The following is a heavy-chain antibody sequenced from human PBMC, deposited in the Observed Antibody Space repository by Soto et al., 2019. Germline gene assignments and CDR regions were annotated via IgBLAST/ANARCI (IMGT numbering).Heavy chain of an antibody. CDR2: IGTAGDP. CDR3: ARDTNSIAGTAGGAFDI. J-gene: IGHJ3*02. V-gene: IGHV3-13*05. Sequence: PXVSLRLSCAASGFTFSSYDMHWVRQATGKGLEWVSAIGTAGDPYYPGSVKGRFTISRENAKNSLYLQMNSLRAGDTAVYYCARDTNSIAGTAGGAFDICGQRTMVTVSS. D-gene: IGHD1-7*01. CDR1: GFTFSSYD.